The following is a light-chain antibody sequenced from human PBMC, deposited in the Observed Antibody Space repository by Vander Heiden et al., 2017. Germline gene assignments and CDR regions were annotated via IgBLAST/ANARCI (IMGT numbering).Light chain of an antibody. CDR2: CVS. CDR1: QSVLYSSNNKNY. V-gene: IGKV4-1*01. Sequence: DIVMTQSPDCLAGSLGERATINCKSSQSVLYSSNNKNYLSWSQLKPGQPPKLLIYCVSIRVSHVLHQSRDSKSATHFTLGVISLPATDVPVSYFWQEESTPNTFGGRTKVEIK. J-gene: IGKJ4*01. CDR3: WQEESTPNT.